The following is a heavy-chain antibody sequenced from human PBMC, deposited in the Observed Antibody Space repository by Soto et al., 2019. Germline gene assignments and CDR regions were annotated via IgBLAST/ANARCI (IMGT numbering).Heavy chain of an antibody. J-gene: IGHJ4*02. D-gene: IGHD5-12*01. Sequence: GGSLRLSCAASGFTFSSYAMHWVRQAPGKGLEWVAVISYDGSNKYYADSVKGRFTISRDNSKNTLYLQMNSLRAEDTAVYYCARDREIVATIAIDYWGQGTLVTVSS. V-gene: IGHV3-30-3*01. CDR2: ISYDGSNK. CDR1: GFTFSSYA. CDR3: ARDREIVATIAIDY.